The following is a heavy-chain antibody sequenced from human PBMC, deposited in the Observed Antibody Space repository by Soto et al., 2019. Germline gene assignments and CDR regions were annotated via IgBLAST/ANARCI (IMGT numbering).Heavy chain of an antibody. CDR1: GGSISSGGYS. J-gene: IGHJ4*02. CDR3: ARYGDDFDY. D-gene: IGHD4-17*01. Sequence: PSETLSLTCAVSGGSISSGGYSWSWIRQPPGKGLEWIGYIYHSGSTYYNPSLKSRVTISVDRSKNQFSLKLSSVTAADTAVYYCARYGDDFDYWGQGTLVTVSS. CDR2: IYHSGST. V-gene: IGHV4-30-2*01.